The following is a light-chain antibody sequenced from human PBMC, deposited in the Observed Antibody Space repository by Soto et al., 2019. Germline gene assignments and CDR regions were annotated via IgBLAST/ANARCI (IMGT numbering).Light chain of an antibody. CDR3: SSYAGSSVVV. CDR2: EVS. CDR1: SSDVGGYNY. Sequence: QSALTQPPSASGSPGQPVTISCTGTSSDVGGYNYVSWYQQHPGKAPKLMIYEVSKRPSGVPDRFSGSKSGNTASLTVSGLQAEDEADYYCSSYAGSSVVVFGGGTKLTVL. V-gene: IGLV2-8*01. J-gene: IGLJ2*01.